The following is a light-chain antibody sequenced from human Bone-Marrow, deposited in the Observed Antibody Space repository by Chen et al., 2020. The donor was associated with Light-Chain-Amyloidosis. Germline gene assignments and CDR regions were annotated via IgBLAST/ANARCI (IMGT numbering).Light chain of an antibody. V-gene: IGLV3-25*03. Sequence: SYELTHPPSVSVPPGPPARIPWPGDDLPTKYAYWYQQKPGQAPVLVIHRDTERPSGISERFSGSSSGTTATLTISGVQAEDEADYHCQSADSSGTYEVIFGGGTKLTVL. CDR2: RDT. CDR3: QSADSSGTYEVI. CDR1: DLPTKY. J-gene: IGLJ2*01.